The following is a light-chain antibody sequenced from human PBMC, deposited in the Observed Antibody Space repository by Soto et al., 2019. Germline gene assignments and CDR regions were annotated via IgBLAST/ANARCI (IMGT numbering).Light chain of an antibody. Sequence: AIQMTQSPSSLSASVGDRVTITCRASQGIRNDLGWYQQTPGKAPKLLIYATSRLQRGVPSRFSGSGSSTDFTLTISSLQPEDSAIYHCLQDYNYPWTFGQGTKVEIK. CDR1: QGIRND. V-gene: IGKV1-6*01. CDR2: ATS. CDR3: LQDYNYPWT. J-gene: IGKJ1*01.